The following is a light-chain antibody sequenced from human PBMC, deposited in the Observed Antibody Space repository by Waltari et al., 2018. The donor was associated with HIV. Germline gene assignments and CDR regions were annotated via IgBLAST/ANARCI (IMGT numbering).Light chain of an antibody. CDR1: RSDVGGYNY. V-gene: IGLV2-14*01. CDR3: SSYTSTSILYV. J-gene: IGLJ1*01. CDR2: EVS. Sequence: QSALTQPASVSGSPGQSLTISCTGTRSDVGGYNYVSWYQHHPGKAPKLMIYEVSNRPSGVSNRFSGSKSGNTASLTISGLQAEDEADYYCSSYTSTSILYVFGTGTKVTVL.